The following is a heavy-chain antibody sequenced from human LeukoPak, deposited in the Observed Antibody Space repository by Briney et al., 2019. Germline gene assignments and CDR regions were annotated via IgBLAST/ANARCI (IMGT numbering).Heavy chain of an antibody. CDR3: ARDQDDFWSGYPHPYYYYYGMDV. V-gene: IGHV3-21*01. CDR2: ISSSSSYI. Sequence: GGSLRLSCAASGFTFSSYSMNWVRQAPGKGLEWVSSISSSSSYIYYADSVKGRFTISRDNAKNSPYLQMSSLRAEDTAVYYCARDQDDFWSGYPHPYYYYYGMDVWGQGTTVTVSS. CDR1: GFTFSSYS. D-gene: IGHD3-3*01. J-gene: IGHJ6*02.